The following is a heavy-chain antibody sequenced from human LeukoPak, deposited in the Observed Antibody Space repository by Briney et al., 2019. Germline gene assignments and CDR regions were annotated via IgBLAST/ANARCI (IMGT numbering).Heavy chain of an antibody. CDR3: ARSGMWFSTND. CDR1: GYTVTNYY. Sequence: ASVKVSCKASGYTVTNYYMHWVRQAPGQGLEWMGMINPSISSRTYAQKFQGRVTVTSDTSTSTVYMEVSSLRSEDTAIYYCARSGMWFSTNDWGQGTLVTVFS. V-gene: IGHV1-46*01. J-gene: IGHJ4*02. D-gene: IGHD2-21*01. CDR2: INPSISSR.